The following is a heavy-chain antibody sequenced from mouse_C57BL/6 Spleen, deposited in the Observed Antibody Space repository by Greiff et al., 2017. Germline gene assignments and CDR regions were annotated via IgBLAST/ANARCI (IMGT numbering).Heavy chain of an antibody. V-gene: IGHV10-1*01. Sequence: EVQLVESGGGLVQPKGSLKLSCAASGFSFNTYAMNWVRQAPGKGLEWVARIRSKSNNYATYYADSVKDRFTISRDDSESMLYLQMNNLKTEDTAMYYCVRHGGDYGYPYAMDYWGQGTSVTVSS. J-gene: IGHJ4*01. CDR3: VRHGGDYGYPYAMDY. CDR2: IRSKSNNYAT. CDR1: GFSFNTYA. D-gene: IGHD2-2*01.